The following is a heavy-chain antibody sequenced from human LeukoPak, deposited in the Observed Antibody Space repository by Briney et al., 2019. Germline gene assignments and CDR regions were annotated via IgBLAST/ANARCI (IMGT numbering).Heavy chain of an antibody. CDR2: IYYSGST. CDR3: ARGTPYNP. CDR1: GGSISSSSYY. J-gene: IGHJ5*02. D-gene: IGHD4-11*01. V-gene: IGHV4-39*07. Sequence: SETLSLTCTVSGGSISSSSYYWGWIRQPPGKGLEWIGSIYYSGSTYYNPSLKSRVTISIDTSNNQFSLKLSSVTAADTAVYYCARGTPYNPWGQGTLVTVSS.